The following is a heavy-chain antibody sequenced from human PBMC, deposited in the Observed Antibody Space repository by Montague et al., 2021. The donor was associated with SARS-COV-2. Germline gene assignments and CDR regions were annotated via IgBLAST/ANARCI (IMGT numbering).Heavy chain of an antibody. CDR1: GFTFSSYE. CDR2: ISSSGSTI. CDR3: ASETATIEYYYYGMDV. D-gene: IGHD5-24*01. Sequence: SLRLSCAASGFTFSSYEMNWVRQAPGKGLEWVSYISSSGSTIYYADSVKGRFTISRDNAKNSLYLQMNGLRAEDTAVYYCASETATIEYYYYGMDVWGQGTTVTVSS. V-gene: IGHV3-48*03. J-gene: IGHJ6*02.